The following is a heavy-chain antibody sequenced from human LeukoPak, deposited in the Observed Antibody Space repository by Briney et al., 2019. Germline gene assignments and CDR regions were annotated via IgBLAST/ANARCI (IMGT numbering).Heavy chain of an antibody. CDR2: ISGSGGDT. D-gene: IGHD6-13*01. CDR1: GFIFNNYA. V-gene: IGHV3-23*01. CDR3: AGAIGSIWYEFDY. J-gene: IGHJ4*02. Sequence: PGGSLRLSCAASGFIFNNYAMTWVRQAPGKGLEWVSAISGSGGDTFYAGSVKGRFTISRDNSKNTLYLQMNSLRAEDTAVYYCAGAIGSIWYEFDYWGQGTLVTVSS.